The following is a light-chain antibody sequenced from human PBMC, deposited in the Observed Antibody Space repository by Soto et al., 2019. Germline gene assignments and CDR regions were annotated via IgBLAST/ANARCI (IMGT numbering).Light chain of an antibody. CDR1: QSVSSTY. CDR2: GAS. CDR3: QQYGSSPT. Sequence: ENVLTQSPGTLSLSPGQRATLSCRASQSVSSTYLAWYQQKPGQAPRLLIYGASSRATGIPDRFSDSGSGTDFTLTISRLEPEDFAVYYCQQYGSSPTFGGGTKMEIK. V-gene: IGKV3-20*01. J-gene: IGKJ4*01.